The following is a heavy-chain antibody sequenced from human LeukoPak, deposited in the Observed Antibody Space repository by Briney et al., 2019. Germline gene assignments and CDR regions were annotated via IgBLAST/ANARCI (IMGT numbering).Heavy chain of an antibody. CDR3: ARLTPMYYDILTGWDYIDY. V-gene: IGHV4-61*08. CDR1: GGSISSGGYY. J-gene: IGHJ4*02. D-gene: IGHD3-9*01. Sequence: PSETLSLTCTVSGGSISSGGYYWSWIRQPPGKGLEWIGCIYYGGSTNYNPSLKSRVTISVDTSKNQFSLKLSSVTAADTAVYYCARLTPMYYDILTGWDYIDYWGQGTLVTVSS. CDR2: IYYGGST.